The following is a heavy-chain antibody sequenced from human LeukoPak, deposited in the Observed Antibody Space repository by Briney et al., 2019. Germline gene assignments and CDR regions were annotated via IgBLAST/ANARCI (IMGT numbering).Heavy chain of an antibody. CDR3: ASMTTATSFNY. D-gene: IGHD4-17*01. Sequence: PSETLSFTCAVYGGSFSGYYWSWIRQPPGKGLEWIGEINHSGSTNYNPSLKSRVTISVDTSKNQFSLKLSSVTAADTAVYYCASMTTATSFNYWGQGTLVTVSS. CDR1: GGSFSGYY. CDR2: INHSGST. J-gene: IGHJ4*02. V-gene: IGHV4-34*01.